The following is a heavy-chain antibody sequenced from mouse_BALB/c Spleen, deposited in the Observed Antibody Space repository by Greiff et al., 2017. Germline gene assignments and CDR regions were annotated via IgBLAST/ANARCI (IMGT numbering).Heavy chain of an antibody. CDR3: ARDRYDVWFAY. V-gene: IGHV3-6*02. Sequence: ESGPGLVKPSQSLSLTCSVTGYSITSGYYWNWIRQFPGNKLEWMGYISYDGSNNYNPSLKNRISITRDTSKNQFFLKLNSVTTEDTATYYCARDRYDVWFAYWGQGTLVTVSA. CDR2: ISYDGSN. D-gene: IGHD2-14*01. J-gene: IGHJ3*01. CDR1: GYSITSGYY.